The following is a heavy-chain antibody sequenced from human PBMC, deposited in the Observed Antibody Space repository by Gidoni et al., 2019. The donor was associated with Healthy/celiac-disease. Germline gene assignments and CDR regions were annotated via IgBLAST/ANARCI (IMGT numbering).Heavy chain of an antibody. CDR2: IIPIFGTA. J-gene: IGHJ6*03. V-gene: IGHV1-69*06. Sequence: QVQLVQSGAEVKKPGSSVKVSCKASGGPFSSYAISLVRQAPGQGLEWMGGIIPIFGTANYAQKFQGRVTITADKSTSTAYMELSSLRSEDTAVYYCARPREGAAAGTPHNPDYYYYMDVWGKGTTVTVSS. CDR1: GGPFSSYA. D-gene: IGHD6-13*01. CDR3: ARPREGAAAGTPHNPDYYYYMDV.